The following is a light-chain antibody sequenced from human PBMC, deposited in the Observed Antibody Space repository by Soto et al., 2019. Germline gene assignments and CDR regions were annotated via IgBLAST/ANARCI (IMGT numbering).Light chain of an antibody. CDR3: QQYYSSPYT. CDR2: WAS. CDR1: QSVLYSSNNENY. Sequence: DIVMTQSPDSLAVSLGERATINCKSSQSVLYSSNNENYLAWYQQKPRQPPKLLISWASTRESGVPDRFSGSASGTDFTLTISSLQAEDVAVYYCQQYYSSPYTFGQGTKVDI. J-gene: IGKJ2*01. V-gene: IGKV4-1*01.